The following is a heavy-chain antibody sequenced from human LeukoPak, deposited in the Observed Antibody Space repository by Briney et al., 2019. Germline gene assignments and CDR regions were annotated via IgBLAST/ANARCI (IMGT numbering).Heavy chain of an antibody. J-gene: IGHJ4*02. CDR1: GYTFTSYD. CDR3: VSYWYYYDSSGYPRDY. Sequence: ASVKVSCKASGYTFTSYDINWVRQATGQGLEWMGWMHPNSGNTGYAQKFQGRVTMTRNTSISTAYMELSNLRSEDTAVYYCVSYWYYYDSSGYPRDYWGQGTLVTVSS. CDR2: MHPNSGNT. D-gene: IGHD3-22*01. V-gene: IGHV1-8*01.